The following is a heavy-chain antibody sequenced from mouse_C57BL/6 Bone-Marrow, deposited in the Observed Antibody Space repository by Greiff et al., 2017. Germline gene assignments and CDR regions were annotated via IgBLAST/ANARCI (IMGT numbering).Heavy chain of an antibody. Sequence: QVQLQQPGAELVKPGASVKLSCKASGYTFTSYWMQWVKQRPGQGLEWIGEIDPSDSYTTYNQKFKGKATLTVDTSSSTAYMQLRSLTSEDSAVYYCAVLLSYWGQGTSVTVSS. V-gene: IGHV1-50*01. J-gene: IGHJ4*01. CDR2: IDPSDSYT. D-gene: IGHD2-1*01. CDR3: AVLLSY. CDR1: GYTFTSYW.